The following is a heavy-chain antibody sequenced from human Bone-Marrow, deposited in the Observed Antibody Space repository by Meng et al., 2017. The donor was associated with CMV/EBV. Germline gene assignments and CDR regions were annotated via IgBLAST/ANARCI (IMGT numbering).Heavy chain of an antibody. J-gene: IGHJ6*02. Sequence: SETLSLTCTVSGGSISSYYWSWIRQPPGKGLEWIGYIYYSGSTNYNPSLKSRVTISVDMSKNQFSLKLSSVTAADTAVYYCAGGYYPYYGMDVWGQGTTVTVSS. CDR2: IYYSGST. D-gene: IGHD3-22*01. CDR1: GGSISSYY. V-gene: IGHV4-59*01. CDR3: AGGYYPYYGMDV.